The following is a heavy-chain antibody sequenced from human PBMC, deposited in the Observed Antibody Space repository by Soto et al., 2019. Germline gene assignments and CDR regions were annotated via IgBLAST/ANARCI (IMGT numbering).Heavy chain of an antibody. D-gene: IGHD1-26*01. CDR2: IIPIFGTP. J-gene: IGHJ4*02. CDR1: GDTFSTYT. CDR3: ASGGVGVDTFRFRY. Sequence: QVQLVQSGAEVKKPGSSVKVSCRITGDTFSTYTISWVRQAPGQGLDWMGGIIPIFGTPNYAQKFHGKVNFTADESASTAYMELSSLRSEDTAVYDCASGGVGVDTFRFRYWGQGTLVTVSS. V-gene: IGHV1-69*12.